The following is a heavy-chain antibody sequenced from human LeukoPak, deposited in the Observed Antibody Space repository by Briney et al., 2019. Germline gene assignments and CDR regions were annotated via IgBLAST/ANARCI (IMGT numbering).Heavy chain of an antibody. CDR2: ISYDGSNK. J-gene: IGHJ4*02. D-gene: IGHD6-19*01. CDR1: GFTFSSYA. Sequence: GSLRLSCAASGFTFSSYAMHWVRQAPGKGLEWVAIISYDGSNKYYADSVKGRVTISRDNSKNTLYLQMNSLRAEDTAMYYCARVAVAGIPEYYFDYWGQGTLVTVSS. CDR3: ARVAVAGIPEYYFDY. V-gene: IGHV3-30*04.